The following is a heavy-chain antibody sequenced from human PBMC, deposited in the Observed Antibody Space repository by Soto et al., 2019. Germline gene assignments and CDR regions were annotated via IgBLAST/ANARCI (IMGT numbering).Heavy chain of an antibody. J-gene: IGHJ4*02. CDR3: ARTYNWNSEGFDH. V-gene: IGHV1-18*04. CDR2: IITNSGNT. Sequence: SVKVSCKACGQPFGTYAITWVRQAPGQGLEWVGWIITNSGNTYYAQNFQGRVTLTTDTSTTTAYMEFRSLTSDDTAIYYCARTYNWNSEGFDHWGQGTLVPVFS. D-gene: IGHD1-7*01. CDR1: GQPFGTYA.